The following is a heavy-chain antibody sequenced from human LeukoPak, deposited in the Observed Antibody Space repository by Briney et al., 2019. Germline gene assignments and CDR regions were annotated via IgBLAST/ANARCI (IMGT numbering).Heavy chain of an antibody. CDR1: DYTFTSYG. D-gene: IGHD1-26*01. J-gene: IGHJ4*02. CDR2: ISAYNGNT. V-gene: IGHV1-18*01. Sequence: GASVKVSCKGSDYTFTSYGISWVRQAPGQGLEWMGWISAYNGNTNYAQKLQGRVTMSTDTSTSTAYMELRSLRSDDTAVYYCARDLLSSGHSGSYPRVWDYWGQGTLVTVSS. CDR3: ARDLLSSGHSGSYPRVWDY.